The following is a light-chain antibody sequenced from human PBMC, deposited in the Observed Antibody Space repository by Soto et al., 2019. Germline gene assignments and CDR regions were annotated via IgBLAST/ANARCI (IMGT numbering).Light chain of an antibody. V-gene: IGKV2-28*01. CDR3: MQALQTPIT. CDR1: QSLLHSNGYNY. J-gene: IGKJ5*01. Sequence: DLVMTQSPLSLPVTPGEAASISCRSSQSLLHSNGYNYLDWYLQKPGQSPQLLIHLGSHRASGVPDRFSGSGSGTDFILKINRVEAEDVGVYYCMQALQTPITFGQGTRLEIK. CDR2: LGS.